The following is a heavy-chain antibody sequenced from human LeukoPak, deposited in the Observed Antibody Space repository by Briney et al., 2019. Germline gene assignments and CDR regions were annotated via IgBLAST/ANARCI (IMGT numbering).Heavy chain of an antibody. V-gene: IGHV3-74*01. J-gene: IGHJ4*02. Sequence: GGSLRLSCTASGFTFSSYWMHWVRQAPGKGLVWVSRINSDESSASYADSVKGRFTISRDNAKNTLYLQMNSLRAEDTAVYYCAKPYGSGSYNYWGQGTLVTVSS. CDR3: AKPYGSGSYNY. CDR2: INSDESSA. CDR1: GFTFSSYW. D-gene: IGHD3-10*01.